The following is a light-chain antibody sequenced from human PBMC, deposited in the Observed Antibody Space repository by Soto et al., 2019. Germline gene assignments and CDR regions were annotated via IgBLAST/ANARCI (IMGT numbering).Light chain of an antibody. CDR3: HQYGSAPPYP. Sequence: IVLTQSPGTLSLSPGERATLSCRASQSVSSSYLAWYQQKPGQAPRLLIYGASSRANGIPERFSGSGSGKDFTLTISRLESEDFAVYYLHQYGSAPPYPFGQGTKLKI. CDR2: GAS. V-gene: IGKV3-20*01. CDR1: QSVSSSY. J-gene: IGKJ2*01.